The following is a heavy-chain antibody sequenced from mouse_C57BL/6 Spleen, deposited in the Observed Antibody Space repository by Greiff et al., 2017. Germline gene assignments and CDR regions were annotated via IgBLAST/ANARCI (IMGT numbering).Heavy chain of an antibody. V-gene: IGHV5-17*01. CDR3: ARDHYYGSSYVYFDV. CDR1: GFTFSDYG. Sequence: EVQLMESGGGLVKPGGSLKLSCAASGFTFSDYGMHWVRQAPEKGLEWVAYISSGSSTIYYADTVKGRFTISRDNAKNTLFLQMTSLRSEDTAMYYCARDHYYGSSYVYFDVWGTGTTVTVSS. CDR2: ISSGSSTI. J-gene: IGHJ1*03. D-gene: IGHD1-1*01.